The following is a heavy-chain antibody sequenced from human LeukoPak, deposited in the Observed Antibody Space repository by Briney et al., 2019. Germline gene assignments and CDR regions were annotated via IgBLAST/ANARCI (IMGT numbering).Heavy chain of an antibody. Sequence: SETLSLTCTVSGGSISSYYWSWIRQPPGKGLEWIGYIYYSGSTNYNPSLKSRVTISVDTSKNQFSLKLSSVTAADTAVYYCARLYDSSGFISVWGQGTLVTVSS. V-gene: IGHV4-59*01. D-gene: IGHD3-22*01. J-gene: IGHJ4*02. CDR2: IYYSGST. CDR1: GGSISSYY. CDR3: ARLYDSSGFISV.